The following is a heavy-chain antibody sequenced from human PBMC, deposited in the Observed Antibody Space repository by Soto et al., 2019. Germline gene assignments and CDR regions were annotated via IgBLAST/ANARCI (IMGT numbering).Heavy chain of an antibody. J-gene: IGHJ5*02. CDR3: ARGGIAAAGPGNWFDP. Sequence: SVKVSCKASGGTFSSYTISWVRQAPGQGLEWMGRIIPILGIANYAQKFQGRVTITADKSTSTAYMELSSLRSEDTAVYYCARGGIAAAGPGNWFDPWGQGTLVTVSS. V-gene: IGHV1-69*02. CDR1: GGTFSSYT. D-gene: IGHD6-13*01. CDR2: IIPILGIA.